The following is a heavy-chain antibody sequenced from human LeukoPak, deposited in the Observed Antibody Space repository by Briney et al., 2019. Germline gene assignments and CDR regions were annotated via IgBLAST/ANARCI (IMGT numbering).Heavy chain of an antibody. CDR1: GGSYSDYY. V-gene: IGHV4-34*01. J-gene: IGHJ5*02. CDR2: INHSGST. D-gene: IGHD3-10*01. CDR3: ARGRSGTMVRRYNWFDP. Sequence: PSETLSLTCGVYGGSYSDYYWSWIRQPPGKGLEWIGEINHSGSTNYNPSLKSRVTISVDTSKNQFSLKLSSVTAADTAVYYCARGRSGTMVRRYNWFDPWGQGTLVTVSS.